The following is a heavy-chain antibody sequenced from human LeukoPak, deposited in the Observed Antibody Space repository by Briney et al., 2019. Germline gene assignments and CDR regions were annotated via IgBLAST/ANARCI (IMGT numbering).Heavy chain of an antibody. V-gene: IGHV3-48*04. CDR2: ISSSSSTI. J-gene: IGHJ4*02. Sequence: GGSLRLSCAASGFTFSSYSMNWVRQAPGKGLEWVSYISSSSSTIYYADSVKGRFTISRDNAKNSLYLQMNSLRAEDTAVYYCAREDGSSGYYDFDYWGQGTLVTASS. D-gene: IGHD3-22*01. CDR1: GFTFSSYS. CDR3: AREDGSSGYYDFDY.